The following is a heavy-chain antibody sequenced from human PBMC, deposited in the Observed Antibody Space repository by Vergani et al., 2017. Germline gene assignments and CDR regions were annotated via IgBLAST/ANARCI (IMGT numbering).Heavy chain of an antibody. D-gene: IGHD3-9*01. Sequence: QVQLQQWGAGLLKPSETLSLTCAVYGGSFSGYYWSWIRQPPGKGLEWIGEINHSGSTNYNPSLKSRVTISVDTSKNQFSLKLSSVTAADTAVYYCASRFLTSYYKNDYWGQGTLVTVSS. CDR3: ASRFLTSYYKNDY. J-gene: IGHJ4*02. CDR1: GGSFSGYY. CDR2: INHSGST. V-gene: IGHV4-34*01.